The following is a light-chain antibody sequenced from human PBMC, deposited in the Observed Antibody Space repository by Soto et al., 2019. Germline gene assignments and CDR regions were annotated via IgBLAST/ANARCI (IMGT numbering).Light chain of an antibody. CDR3: QQYNNWHPHT. V-gene: IGKV3D-20*02. Sequence: EVELTQSPGTLSLSPGERATLSCRARQSVRGSYLAWYQQSPGQAPRLVIQGASSRATGIPVRFTGSGSGTDFTLTINRLEPEDFAVYYCQQYNNWHPHTFGQGTRLEIK. J-gene: IGKJ5*01. CDR2: GAS. CDR1: QSVRGSY.